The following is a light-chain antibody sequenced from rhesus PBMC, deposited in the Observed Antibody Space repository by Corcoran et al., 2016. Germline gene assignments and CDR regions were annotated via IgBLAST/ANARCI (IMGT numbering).Light chain of an antibody. J-gene: IGKJ2*01. CDR3: QQHDNSPYS. Sequence: DIQMTQSPSSLSASVGDRVTITCRASQGISNWWAWYQQKPGKAPKLLIYRASHLETGVPSRVSGSGSGTDFTLTISSLQPEDIGAYYCQQHDNSPYSFGQGTKVEIK. V-gene: IGKV1-69*01. CDR2: RAS. CDR1: QGISNW.